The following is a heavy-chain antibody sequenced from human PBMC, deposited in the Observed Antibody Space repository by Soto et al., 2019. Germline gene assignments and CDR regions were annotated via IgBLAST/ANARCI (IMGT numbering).Heavy chain of an antibody. D-gene: IGHD4-17*01. V-gene: IGHV3-30-3*01. CDR1: GFTFINYA. Sequence: PGGSLRLSCAASGFTFINYAMHWVRQAPGKGLEWVAVISYDGSNKYYADSVKGRFTISRDNSKNTMYLQMNSLSAEDTAVYHCARDQVKGTMTILWGQGTLVTVPQ. J-gene: IGHJ4*02. CDR2: ISYDGSNK. CDR3: ARDQVKGTMTIL.